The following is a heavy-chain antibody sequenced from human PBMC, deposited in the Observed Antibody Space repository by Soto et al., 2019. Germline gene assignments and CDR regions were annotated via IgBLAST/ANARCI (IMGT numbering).Heavy chain of an antibody. CDR3: ARDLKYYDYVWGSYRPYYYYYGMDV. CDR2: ISYDGSNK. D-gene: IGHD3-16*02. J-gene: IGHJ6*02. V-gene: IGHV3-30-3*01. Sequence: GVSLRLSCSASGFTFSSYAMHWVRQAPGKGLEWVAVISYDGSNKYYADSVKGRFTISRDNSKNTLYLQMNSLRAEDTAVYYCARDLKYYDYVWGSYRPYYYYYGMDVWGQGTTVTVSS. CDR1: GFTFSSYA.